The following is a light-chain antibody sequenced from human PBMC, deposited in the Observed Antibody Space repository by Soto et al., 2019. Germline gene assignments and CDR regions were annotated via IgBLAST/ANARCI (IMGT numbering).Light chain of an antibody. V-gene: IGLV2-23*01. CDR2: EXX. CDR1: SSDVGSYNL. J-gene: IGLJ2*01. Sequence: QSALTQPASVSGSPGQSITISCTGTSSDVGSYNLVSWYQQHPGKAPKLMIYEXXKXPSGVSNRFSGSKSGNTASLTISGXXXXXXADYYCCSYAGSVVFGGGTKLTVL. CDR3: CSYAGSVV.